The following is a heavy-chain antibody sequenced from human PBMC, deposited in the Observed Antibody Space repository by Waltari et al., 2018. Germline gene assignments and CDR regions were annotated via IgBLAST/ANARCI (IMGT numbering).Heavy chain of an antibody. V-gene: IGHV4-34*01. CDR2: INHSGST. J-gene: IGHJ4*02. D-gene: IGHD3-22*01. Sequence: QVQLQQWGAGLLKPSETLSLTCAVYGGSFSGYYWSGIRQPPGKGLEWIGEINHSGSTNYNPSLKSRVTISVDTSKNQFSLKLSSVTAADTAVYYCAKMWYYDSSGLWGQGTLVTVSS. CDR1: GGSFSGYY. CDR3: AKMWYYDSSGL.